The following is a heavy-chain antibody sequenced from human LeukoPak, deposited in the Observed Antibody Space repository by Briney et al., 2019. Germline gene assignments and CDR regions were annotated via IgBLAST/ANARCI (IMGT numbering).Heavy chain of an antibody. J-gene: IGHJ6*02. V-gene: IGHV4-59*01. CDR2: IYYSGST. CDR3: ARTPDSYRRNHYYCGMDV. CDR1: GGPISSYY. D-gene: IGHD3-16*02. Sequence: SETLSLTCTVSGGPISSYYWSWIRQPPGKGLEWIGYIYYSGSTNYNPSLKSRVTISVDTSKNQFSLKLSSVTAADTAVYYCARTPDSYRRNHYYCGMDVWGQGTTVTVSS.